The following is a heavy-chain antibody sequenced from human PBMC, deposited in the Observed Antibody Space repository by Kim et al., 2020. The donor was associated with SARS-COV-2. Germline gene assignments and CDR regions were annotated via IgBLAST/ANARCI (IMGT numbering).Heavy chain of an antibody. D-gene: IGHD3-22*01. Sequence: GGSLRLSCAASGFTVSSNYMSWVRQAPGKGLEWVSVIYSGGSTYYADSVKGRFTISRHNSKNTLYLQMNSLRAEDTAVYYCAREGMIVGPYIGDYYYYGMDVWGQGTTVTVSS. J-gene: IGHJ6*02. V-gene: IGHV3-53*04. CDR1: GFTVSSNY. CDR3: AREGMIVGPYIGDYYYYGMDV. CDR2: IYSGGST.